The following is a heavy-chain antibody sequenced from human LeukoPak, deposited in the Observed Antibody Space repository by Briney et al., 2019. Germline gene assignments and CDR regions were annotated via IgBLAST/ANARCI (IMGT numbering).Heavy chain of an antibody. CDR2: IIPIFGTA. D-gene: IGHD2-15*01. J-gene: IGHJ6*02. CDR3: ARTGENPPAATLYGMDV. Sequence: GASVKVSCKPSGYTFSDYYMHWVRQAPGQGLEWMGGIIPIFGTANYAQKFQGRVTITADESTSTAYMELSSLRSEDTAVYYCARTGENPPAATLYGMDVWGQGTTVTVSS. V-gene: IGHV1-69*13. CDR1: GYTFSDYY.